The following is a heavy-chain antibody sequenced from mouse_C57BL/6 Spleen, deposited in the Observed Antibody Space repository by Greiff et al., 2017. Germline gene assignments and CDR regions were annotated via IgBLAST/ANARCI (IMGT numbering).Heavy chain of an antibody. V-gene: IGHV1-59*01. J-gene: IGHJ4*01. Sequence: QVQLQQPGAELVRPGTSVKLSCKASGYTFTSYWMHWVKQRPGQGLEWIGVIDPSDSYTNYNQKFKGKATLTVDTSSSTAYMQLSSLTSEDSAVYYCARGNLFNAMDYWGQGTSVTVSS. D-gene: IGHD5-1*01. CDR2: IDPSDSYT. CDR1: GYTFTSYW. CDR3: ARGNLFNAMDY.